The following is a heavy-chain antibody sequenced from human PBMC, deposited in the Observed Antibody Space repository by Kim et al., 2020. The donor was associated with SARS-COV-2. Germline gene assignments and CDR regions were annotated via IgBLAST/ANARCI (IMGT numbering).Heavy chain of an antibody. CDR1: GFTFGDYA. CDR2: LSWSSGSI. Sequence: GGSLRLSWGASGFTFGDYAMHWVRQAPGKGLEWVSGLSWSSGSIGYADSVRGRFTISRDNAKNSLYLQMNSLRPEDTALYFCAKDQRAVAGSYFDFWGQGTLVTVSS. CDR3: AKDQRAVAGSYFDF. D-gene: IGHD6-19*01. V-gene: IGHV3-9*01. J-gene: IGHJ4*02.